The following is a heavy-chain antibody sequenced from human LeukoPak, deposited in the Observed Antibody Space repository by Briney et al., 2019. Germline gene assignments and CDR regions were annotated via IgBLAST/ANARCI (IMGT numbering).Heavy chain of an antibody. Sequence: PSETLSLTCTVSGGSISSYYWSWIRQPPGKGLEWIGRIYTSGSTNYNPSLKSRVTMSVDTSKNQFSLKLSSVTAADTAVYYCARDSRRIAVASYGMDVWGQGTTVTVSS. CDR2: IYTSGST. CDR1: GGSISSYY. V-gene: IGHV4-4*07. J-gene: IGHJ6*02. D-gene: IGHD6-19*01. CDR3: ARDSRRIAVASYGMDV.